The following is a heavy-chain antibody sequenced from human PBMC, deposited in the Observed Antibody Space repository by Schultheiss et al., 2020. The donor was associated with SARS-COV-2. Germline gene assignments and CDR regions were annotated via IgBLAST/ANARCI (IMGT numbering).Heavy chain of an antibody. V-gene: IGHV3-30*03. CDR3: ARDRAIAAAGTRDDAFDI. Sequence: GGSLRLSCAASGFTFSSYGMHWVRQAPGKGLEWVAVISYDGSNKYYADSVKGRFTISRDNSKNTLYLQMNSLRAEDTAVYYCARDRAIAAAGTRDDAFDIWGQGTMVTVSS. D-gene: IGHD6-13*01. CDR1: GFTFSSYG. CDR2: ISYDGSNK. J-gene: IGHJ3*02.